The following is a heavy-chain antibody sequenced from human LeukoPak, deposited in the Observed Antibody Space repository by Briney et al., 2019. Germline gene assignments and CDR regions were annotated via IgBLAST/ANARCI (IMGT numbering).Heavy chain of an antibody. J-gene: IGHJ4*02. CDR3: ARTIVGAAFDY. D-gene: IGHD1-26*01. V-gene: IGHV3-74*01. CDR2: IDGDGSST. Sequence: PGGSLRLSCAASGFTFSNYWMHWVRQAPGKGLVWVSRIDGDGSSTSYADSVKGRFTISRDNAKNTLYLQMTSLRAEDTAVYYCARTIVGAAFDYWGQGTLATVSS. CDR1: GFTFSNYW.